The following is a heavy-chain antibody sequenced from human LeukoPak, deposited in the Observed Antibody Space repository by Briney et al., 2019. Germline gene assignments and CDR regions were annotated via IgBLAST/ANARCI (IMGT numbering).Heavy chain of an antibody. J-gene: IGHJ5*02. V-gene: IGHV4-59*01. Sequence: KSSETLSLTCTVSGGSISSYYWSWIRQPPGKGLEWIGYIYYSGSTNYNPSPKSRVTISVDTSKNQFSLKLSSVTAADTAVYYCARGHPQTLPPGPNWFDPWGQGTLVTVSS. CDR2: IYYSGST. CDR1: GGSISSYY. CDR3: ARGHPQTLPPGPNWFDP. D-gene: IGHD3-16*01.